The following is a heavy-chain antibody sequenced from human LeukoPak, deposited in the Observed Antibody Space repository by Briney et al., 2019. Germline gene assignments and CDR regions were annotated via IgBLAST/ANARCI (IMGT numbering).Heavy chain of an antibody. J-gene: IGHJ4*02. V-gene: IGHV1-69-2*01. D-gene: IGHD2-2*02. CDR2: VDPEDGET. CDR3: ASEGGYCSSTSCYSGY. Sequence: GASVKVSCKVSGYTFTDYYMHWVQQAPGKGLEWMGLVDPEDGETIYAEKFQGRVTITADTSTDTAYMELSSLRSEDTAVYYCASEGGYCSSTSCYSGYWGQGTLVTVSS. CDR1: GYTFTDYY.